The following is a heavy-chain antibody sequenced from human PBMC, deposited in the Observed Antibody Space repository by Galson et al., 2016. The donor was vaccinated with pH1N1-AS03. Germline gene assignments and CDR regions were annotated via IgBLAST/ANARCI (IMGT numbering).Heavy chain of an antibody. D-gene: IGHD3-10*01. V-gene: IGHV4-4*07. CDR3: ARGTNFYGAGSYNSPDSYFDI. J-gene: IGHJ2*01. CDR1: GGSMSTYY. Sequence: ETLSLTCTVSGGSMSTYYWSWIRQPAGKGLEWIGRVHNSGNTYYSPSLKSRVAMSVDTSTNHFSLTLNSVTAADPAVYFCARGTNFYGAGSYNSPDSYFDIWGRGTLVTVSS. CDR2: VHNSGNT.